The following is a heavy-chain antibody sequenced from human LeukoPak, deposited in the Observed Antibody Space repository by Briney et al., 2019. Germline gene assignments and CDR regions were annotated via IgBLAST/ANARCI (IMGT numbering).Heavy chain of an antibody. Sequence: GGSLRLSCAASGFTFSSHSMNWVRQAPGKGLEWVSSISSSTTYVYYADSVKGRFTISRDNAKNSLNLQMNSLRAEDTAVYYCARDGNIAACDYWGQGTLVTVSS. CDR3: ARDGNIAACDY. CDR2: ISSSTTYV. CDR1: GFTFSSHS. V-gene: IGHV3-21*01. J-gene: IGHJ4*02. D-gene: IGHD6-25*01.